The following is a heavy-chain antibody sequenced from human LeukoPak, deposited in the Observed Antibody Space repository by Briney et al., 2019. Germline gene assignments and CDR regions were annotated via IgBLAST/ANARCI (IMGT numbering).Heavy chain of an antibody. J-gene: IGHJ2*01. CDR2: ISGSGGST. V-gene: IGHV3-23*01. CDR3: AKDRTVGASYWYFDL. CDR1: GFTVSSTY. Sequence: GGSLRLSCAASGFTVSSTYMSWVRQAPGKGLEWVSGISGSGGSTYYADSVKGRFTISRDNSKNTLYLQMNSLRAEDTAIYYCAKDRTVGASYWYFDLWGRGTLVTVSS. D-gene: IGHD1-26*01.